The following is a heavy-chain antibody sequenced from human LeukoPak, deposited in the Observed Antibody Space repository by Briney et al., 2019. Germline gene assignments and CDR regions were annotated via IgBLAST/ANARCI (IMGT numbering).Heavy chain of an antibody. CDR2: VYNSENT. D-gene: IGHD3-22*01. CDR3: ARDPSGYFNY. V-gene: IGHV4-59*01. J-gene: IGHJ4*02. CDR1: GGSISIYY. Sequence: SETLSLTCTVSGGSISIYYWSWIRQPPGKGLEWIGYVYNSENTNYNPSLKSRATISADTSKNQFSLKLNSVTAADTAVYYCARDPSGYFNYWGQGTLATVSS.